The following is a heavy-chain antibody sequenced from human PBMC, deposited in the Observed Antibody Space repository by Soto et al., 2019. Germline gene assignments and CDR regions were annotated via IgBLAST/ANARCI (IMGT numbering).Heavy chain of an antibody. J-gene: IGHJ4*02. CDR1: GFTVSSNY. D-gene: IGHD3-22*01. V-gene: IGHV3-21*05. Sequence: GGSLRLSCAASGFTVSSNYTSWIRQAPGKGLEWVSYISSSGSYIYYADSVKGRFTISRDNAKNSLYLQMNSLRAEDTAVYYCASHPRDSSGYWYYFNYWGQGTLVTVSS. CDR3: ASHPRDSSGYWYYFNY. CDR2: ISSSGSYI.